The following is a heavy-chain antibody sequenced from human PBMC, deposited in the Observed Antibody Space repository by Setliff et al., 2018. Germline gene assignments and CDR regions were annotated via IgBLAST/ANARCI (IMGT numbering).Heavy chain of an antibody. V-gene: IGHV7-4-1*02. Sequence: ASVKVSCKASGYTFTSYAMHWVRQAPGQGLEWMGWINTNTGNPTYAQGFTGRFVFSLDTSVSTANLQISGLKAEDTAVYYCARANGSHDSSGYYWHYWGPGTLVTVSS. CDR1: GYTFTSYA. CDR2: INTNTGNP. J-gene: IGHJ4*02. CDR3: ARANGSHDSSGYYWHY. D-gene: IGHD3-22*01.